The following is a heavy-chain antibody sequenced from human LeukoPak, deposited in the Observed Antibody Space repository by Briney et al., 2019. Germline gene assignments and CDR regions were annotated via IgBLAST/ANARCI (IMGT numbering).Heavy chain of an antibody. CDR1: GFTFSDYY. D-gene: IGHD2-21*02. CDR3: ARDFYCGGDCRGAFDI. V-gene: IGHV3-11*04. Sequence: GGSLRLSCAASGFTFSDYYMSWIRQAPGKGLEWVSYISSSGSTIYYADSVKGRFTFSRDNAKNSLYLQMNSLRAEDTAVYYCARDFYCGGDCRGAFDIWGQGTMVTVSS. CDR2: ISSSGSTI. J-gene: IGHJ3*02.